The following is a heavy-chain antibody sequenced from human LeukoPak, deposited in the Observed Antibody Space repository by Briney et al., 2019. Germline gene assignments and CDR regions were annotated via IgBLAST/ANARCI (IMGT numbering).Heavy chain of an antibody. CDR3: ARAVDSSGWSNWFDP. V-gene: IGHV3-48*03. Sequence: GGSLRLSCAASGFTFSSYEMNWVRQAPGKALEWVSYITGSGNTIYYADSVKGRFTISRDNAKNSLFLQMNSLRAEDMAIYYCARAVDSSGWSNWFDPWGQGTLVTVSS. J-gene: IGHJ5*02. D-gene: IGHD6-19*01. CDR1: GFTFSSYE. CDR2: ITGSGNTI.